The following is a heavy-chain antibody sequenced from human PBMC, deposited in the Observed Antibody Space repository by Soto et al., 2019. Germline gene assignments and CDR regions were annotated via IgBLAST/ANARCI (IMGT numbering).Heavy chain of an antibody. V-gene: IGHV3-7*01. CDR2: IKWDAIEE. CDR1: GFTFGYYW. J-gene: IGHJ4*01. Sequence: GGSLRLSCAASGFTFGYYWISWVRQAPGKGLEWLGTIKWDAIEEEYVDSVKVRFTMSRDNTKNSVDLEIDSLRAEDGPVYYCARASGYGSGVSVNHYFDYWGHGTLVPVSS. D-gene: IGHD3-10*01. CDR3: ARASGYGSGVSVNHYFDY.